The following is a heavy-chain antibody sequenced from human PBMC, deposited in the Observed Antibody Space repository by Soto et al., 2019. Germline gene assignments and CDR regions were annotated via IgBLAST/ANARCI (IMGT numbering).Heavy chain of an antibody. Sequence: SETLSLTCTVSGGSISSYYWSLIRQPPGKGLEWIGYFYYSGSTNYNPSLKSRVTISVDTSKNQFSLKLSSVTAADTAVYYCARGGWKLFDYWGQGTLVTVSS. J-gene: IGHJ4*02. D-gene: IGHD6-19*01. CDR3: ARGGWKLFDY. CDR1: GGSISSYY. CDR2: FYYSGST. V-gene: IGHV4-59*01.